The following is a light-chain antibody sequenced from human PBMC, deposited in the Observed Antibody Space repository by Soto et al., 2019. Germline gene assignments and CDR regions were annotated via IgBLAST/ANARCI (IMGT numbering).Light chain of an antibody. CDR1: SSDVGGYKY. Sequence: QSALTQPRSVSGSPGQSVTISCTGTSSDVGGYKYVSWYQQHPGKAPKLMIYDVSKRPSGVPDRFSGSKSGNTASLTISGLQAEDEADYYCRSYAGSYTYVLFGGGTQLTVL. V-gene: IGLV2-11*01. J-gene: IGLJ2*01. CDR3: RSYAGSYTYVL. CDR2: DVS.